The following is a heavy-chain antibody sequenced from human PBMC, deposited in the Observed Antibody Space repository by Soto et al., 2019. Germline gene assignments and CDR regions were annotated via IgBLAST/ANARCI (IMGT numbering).Heavy chain of an antibody. Sequence: SETLSLTCTVSGGSISSGDYYWSWIRQPPGKGLEWIGYIYYSGSTYYNPSLKSRVTISVDTSKNQFSLKLSSVTAADTAVYYCARYIVVVPAANNGDYYYYGMDVWGQGTTVNSP. J-gene: IGHJ6*02. V-gene: IGHV4-30-4*01. CDR3: ARYIVVVPAANNGDYYYYGMDV. D-gene: IGHD2-2*01. CDR1: GGSISSGDYY. CDR2: IYYSGST.